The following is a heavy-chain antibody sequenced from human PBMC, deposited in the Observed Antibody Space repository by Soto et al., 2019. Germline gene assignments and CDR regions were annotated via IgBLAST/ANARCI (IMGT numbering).Heavy chain of an antibody. D-gene: IGHD3-22*01. J-gene: IGHJ6*02. V-gene: IGHV3-72*01. CDR2: TRNKANSYTT. CDR1: GFTFSDHY. CDR3: ARGAMIVVVNFYYYYGMDV. Sequence: EVQLVESGGGLVQPGGSLRLSCAASGFTFSDHYMDWVRQAPGKGLEWVGRTRNKANSYTTEYAAYVKGRFTISRDDSKNSLYLKMNSLKTEDTAVYYCARGAMIVVVNFYYYYGMDVWGQGTMVTVSS.